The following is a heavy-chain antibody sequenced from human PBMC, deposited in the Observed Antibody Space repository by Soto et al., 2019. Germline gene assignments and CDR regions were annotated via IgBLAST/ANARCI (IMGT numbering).Heavy chain of an antibody. Sequence: EVQLLESGGGLVQPGGSLRLSCAASRFTFSSFAMSWVRQAPGKGLEWVSAISGNGGSTYYADSVKGRFTISRDNSKNTLFLQMNSLRAEDTAIYYCAKENLGATYFDSWGRGTLVSVSS. V-gene: IGHV3-23*01. CDR3: AKENLGATYFDS. J-gene: IGHJ4*02. CDR2: ISGNGGST. CDR1: RFTFSSFA. D-gene: IGHD1-26*01.